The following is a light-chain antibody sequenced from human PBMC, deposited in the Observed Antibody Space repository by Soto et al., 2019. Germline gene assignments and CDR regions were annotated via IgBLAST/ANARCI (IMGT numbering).Light chain of an antibody. CDR2: GAS. CDR3: QHYDSFPIT. CDR1: QSVSSSY. V-gene: IGKV3-20*01. J-gene: IGKJ5*01. Sequence: EIVLTQSPGTLSLSPGERATLSCRASQSVSSSYLAWYQQKPGQPPRLLLYGASSRATGIPDRFSGSGSGTDFTLTISRLEPEDFAVFYCQHYDSFPITFGQGTRLETK.